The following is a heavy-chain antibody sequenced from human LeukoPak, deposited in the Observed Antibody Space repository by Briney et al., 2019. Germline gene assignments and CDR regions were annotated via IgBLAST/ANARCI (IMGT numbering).Heavy chain of an antibody. CDR1: GYTFTSYA. CDR2: INAGNGNT. J-gene: IGHJ4*02. D-gene: IGHD6-19*01. CDR3: GRGAVAGIPTPDY. Sequence: ASVKVSCKASGYTFTSYAMHWVRQAPGQRLEWMGWINAGNGNTKYSQKFQGRVTITRDTSASTAYMELSSLRSEDTAVYYCGRGAVAGIPTPDYWGQGTLVTVSS. V-gene: IGHV1-3*01.